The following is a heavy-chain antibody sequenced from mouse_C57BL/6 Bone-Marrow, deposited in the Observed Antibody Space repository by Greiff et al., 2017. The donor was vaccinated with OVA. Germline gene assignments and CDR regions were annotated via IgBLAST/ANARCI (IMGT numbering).Heavy chain of an antibody. V-gene: IGHV1-81*01. CDR1: GYTFTSYG. Sequence: VQLKESGAELARPGASVKLSCKASGYTFTSYGISWVKQRTGQGLEWIGEIYPRSGNTYYNEKFKGKATLTADKSSSTAYMELRSLTSEDSAVYFCETAQATSWFAYWGQGTLVTVSA. D-gene: IGHD3-2*02. CDR2: IYPRSGNT. J-gene: IGHJ3*01. CDR3: ETAQATSWFAY.